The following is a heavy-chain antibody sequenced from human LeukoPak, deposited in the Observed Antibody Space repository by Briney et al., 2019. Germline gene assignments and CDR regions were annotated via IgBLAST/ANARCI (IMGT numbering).Heavy chain of an antibody. D-gene: IGHD3-16*01. J-gene: IGHJ6*03. CDR1: GGTFINYG. CDR2: IIPVFGTT. Sequence: ASVKVSCKASGGTFINYGMSWVRQAPGQGLEWMGGIIPVFGTTNYAQKFQGRVTITADEFMSTAYMELRSLRSEDTAVYYCARDRGTGHYYYYMDVWGKGTTVTVSS. CDR3: ARDRGTGHYYYYMDV. V-gene: IGHV1-69*13.